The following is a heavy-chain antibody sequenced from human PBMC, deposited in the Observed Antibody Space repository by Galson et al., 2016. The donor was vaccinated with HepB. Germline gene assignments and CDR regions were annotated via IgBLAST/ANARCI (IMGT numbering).Heavy chain of an antibody. J-gene: IGHJ5*02. CDR2: INSDGTIS. V-gene: IGHV3-74*01. D-gene: IGHD2-21*02. CDR1: GFAFSSHW. Sequence: SLRLSCAASGFAFSSHWMHWVRQAPGKGLMWVARINSDGTISNYADSVKGRFTISRDNAKNTLHLEMNSLRAEDTAVYNCVRDHSVVPATAYNWFDPWGRGTLVTVSS. CDR3: VRDHSVVPATAYNWFDP.